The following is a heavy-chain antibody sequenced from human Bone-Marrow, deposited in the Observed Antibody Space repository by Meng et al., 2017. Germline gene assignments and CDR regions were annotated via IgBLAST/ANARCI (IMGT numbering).Heavy chain of an antibody. CDR1: GFTFSNYG. CDR3: ARDSSGPGY. J-gene: IGHJ4*02. V-gene: IGHV3-23*01. CDR2: ISDSGDST. Sequence: EVQLLGSGGGLVQPGGSLRLTCSASGFTFSNYGMTWVRQAPGKGLEWVSAISDSGDSTYYADSVKGRFTISRDNSKNTLFLQMNSLRAEDTAVYYCARDSSGPGYWGQGTLVTVSS. D-gene: IGHD6-19*01.